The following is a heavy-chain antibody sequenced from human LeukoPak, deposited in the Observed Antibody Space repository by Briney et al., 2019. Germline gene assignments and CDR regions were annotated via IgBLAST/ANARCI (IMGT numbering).Heavy chain of an antibody. CDR1: GFTFSSYA. V-gene: IGHV3-23*01. CDR3: AKDSSMVRGDYDYFDY. CDR2: ISGSGGST. J-gene: IGHJ4*02. D-gene: IGHD3-10*01. Sequence: GGSLRLSCAASGFTFSSYAMSWVRQAPGKGLEWVSAISGSGGSTYYADSVKGRFTISRDNSKNTLYLQINSLRAEDTAVYYCAKDSSMVRGDYDYFDYWGQGTLVTVSS.